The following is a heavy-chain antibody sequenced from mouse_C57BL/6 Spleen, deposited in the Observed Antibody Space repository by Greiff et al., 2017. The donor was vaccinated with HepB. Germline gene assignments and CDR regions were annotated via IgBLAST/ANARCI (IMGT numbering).Heavy chain of an antibody. J-gene: IGHJ3*01. V-gene: IGHV1-72*01. CDR1: GYTFTSYW. CDR3: AREGGDGYMAWFAY. D-gene: IGHD2-3*01. Sequence: QVQLKQPGAELVKPGASVKLSCKASGYTFTSYWMHWVKQRPGRGLEWIGRIDPNRGGTKYNEKFKSKATLTVDKPSSTAYMQLSSLTSEDSAVYYCAREGGDGYMAWFAYWGQGTLVTVSA. CDR2: IDPNRGGT.